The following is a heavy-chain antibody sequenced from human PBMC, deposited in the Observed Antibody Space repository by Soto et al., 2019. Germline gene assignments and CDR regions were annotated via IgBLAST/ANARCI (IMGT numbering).Heavy chain of an antibody. Sequence: EVQFLESGGGLVQPGGSLRLSCVDSGFTFSSYAMTWVRQAPGKGLEWVSAISGSGGSTFYTDSVKGRFTISRDNSKNTLYLQMNSLRAEDTAVYYCARIWVRGVQNPHWGQGTLVTVSS. CDR2: ISGSGGST. CDR3: ARIWVRGVQNPH. V-gene: IGHV3-23*01. D-gene: IGHD3-10*01. J-gene: IGHJ4*02. CDR1: GFTFSSYA.